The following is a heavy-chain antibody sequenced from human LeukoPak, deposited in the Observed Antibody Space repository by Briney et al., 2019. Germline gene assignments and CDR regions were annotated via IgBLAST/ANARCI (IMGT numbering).Heavy chain of an antibody. V-gene: IGHV4-39*01. CDR1: GGSISSSSYY. CDR3: ARHNLWFGEFLDV. Sequence: PSETLSLTCTVSGGSISSSSYYWGWIRQPPGKGLEWIGSIYYSGSTYYNPSLKSRVTISVDTSKNQFSLKLSSVTAADTAVYYCARHNLWFGEFLDVWGKGTTVTISS. J-gene: IGHJ6*04. D-gene: IGHD3-10*01. CDR2: IYYSGST.